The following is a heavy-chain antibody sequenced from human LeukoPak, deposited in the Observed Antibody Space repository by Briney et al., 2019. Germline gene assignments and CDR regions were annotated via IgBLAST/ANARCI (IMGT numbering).Heavy chain of an antibody. CDR3: ARTPGRDWFDP. V-gene: IGHV4-59*01. J-gene: IGHJ5*02. Sequence: SETLSLTCTVSGGSISSYYGSWIRQPPGKGLEWIGYIYYSGSTNYNPSLKSRVTISVDTSKNQFSLKLSSVTAADTAVYYCARTPGRDWFDPWGQGTLVTVSS. D-gene: IGHD1-14*01. CDR1: GGSISSYY. CDR2: IYYSGST.